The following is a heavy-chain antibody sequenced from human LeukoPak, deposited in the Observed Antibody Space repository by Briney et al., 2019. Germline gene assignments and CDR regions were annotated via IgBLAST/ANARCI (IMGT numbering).Heavy chain of an antibody. V-gene: IGHV3-23*01. D-gene: IGHD4-17*01. Sequence: PGGSLRLSCAASGFTFSSYGMSWVRQAPGKWLEWVSAISGSGGSTYYADSVKGRFTISRDNSKNTLYLQMNSLRAEDTAVYYCAKLDYGDYAEFDYWGQGTLVTVSS. CDR1: GFTFSSYG. CDR3: AKLDYGDYAEFDY. CDR2: ISGSGGST. J-gene: IGHJ4*02.